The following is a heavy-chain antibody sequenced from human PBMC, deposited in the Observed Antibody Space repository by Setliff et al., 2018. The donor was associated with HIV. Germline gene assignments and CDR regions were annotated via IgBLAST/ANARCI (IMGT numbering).Heavy chain of an antibody. CDR3: AREGARHYGSGRYHSWFDP. D-gene: IGHD3-10*01. CDR2: IYYSGST. CDR1: GGSISSRRYY. V-gene: IGHV4-31*03. Sequence: PSETLSLTCSVSGGSISSRRYYWSWIRQHPGKGLEWIGYIYYSGSTYYNPSLKSRVTMSVDTSKNQFSRKLSSVTAAETAVYYCAREGARHYGSGRYHSWFDPWGQGTQVTVSS. J-gene: IGHJ5*02.